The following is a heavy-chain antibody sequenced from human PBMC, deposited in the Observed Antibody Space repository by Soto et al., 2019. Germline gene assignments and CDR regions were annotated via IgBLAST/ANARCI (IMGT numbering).Heavy chain of an antibody. CDR2: TYYRSKWYN. D-gene: IGHD2-2*01. Sequence: SQTLSLTCAISGDSVSSNSAAWNWIRQSPSRGLEWLGRTYYRSKWYNDYAVSVKSRITINPDTSKNQFSLQLNSVTPEDTAVYYCSRDIPEYCSSTSCPDAFDIWGQGTMVTVSS. J-gene: IGHJ3*02. V-gene: IGHV6-1*01. CDR1: GDSVSSNSAA. CDR3: SRDIPEYCSSTSCPDAFDI.